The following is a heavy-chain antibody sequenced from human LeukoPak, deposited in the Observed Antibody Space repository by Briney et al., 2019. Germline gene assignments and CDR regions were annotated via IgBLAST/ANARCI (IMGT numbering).Heavy chain of an antibody. CDR2: IYYTGST. Sequence: NPSETLSLTCTISGGSISSISYYWGWIRQPPGKGLEWIGSIYYTGSTYYNPSLKSRVTVSVDTSKNQFSLKLSSVTAADTAVYYCARDRGGNWRDQLLYFGMNWFDPWGQGTLVTVSS. CDR1: GGSISSISYY. CDR3: ARDRGGNWRDQLLYFGMNWFDP. V-gene: IGHV4-39*07. D-gene: IGHD2-2*02. J-gene: IGHJ5*02.